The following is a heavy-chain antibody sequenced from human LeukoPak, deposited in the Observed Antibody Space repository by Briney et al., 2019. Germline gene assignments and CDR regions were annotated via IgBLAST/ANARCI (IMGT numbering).Heavy chain of an antibody. J-gene: IGHJ4*02. Sequence: ASVKVSCKASGYTFTGYYMHWVRQAPGQGLEWMGWINPNSGGTNYAQKFQGRVTMTRDTSISTAYMELSRLRSDDTAVYYCARVNIAVAVIFDYGGQGTLVTVSS. CDR2: INPNSGGT. V-gene: IGHV1-2*02. CDR3: ARVNIAVAVIFDY. D-gene: IGHD6-19*01. CDR1: GYTFTGYY.